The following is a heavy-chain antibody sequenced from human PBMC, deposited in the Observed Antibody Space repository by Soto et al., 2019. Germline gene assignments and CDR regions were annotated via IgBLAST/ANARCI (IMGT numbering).Heavy chain of an antibody. V-gene: IGHV3-23*01. D-gene: IGHD2-8*01. CDR3: ARADLFLMAYQFGY. J-gene: IGHJ4*02. CDR1: GFTFNNYA. CDR2: INASGDKT. Sequence: EVQLLESGGGLVQRGGSLRVSCAASGFTFNNYAMTWVRQAPGKGLEWVSFINASGDKTYYADSVKGRLTISRDNAKNTVSLQMSSLRDDDTAVYFCARADLFLMAYQFGYRGQGTLVTVSS.